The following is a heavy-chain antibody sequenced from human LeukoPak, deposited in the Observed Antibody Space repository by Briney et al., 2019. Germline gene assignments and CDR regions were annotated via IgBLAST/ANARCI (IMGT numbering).Heavy chain of an antibody. V-gene: IGHV1-69*13. J-gene: IGHJ6*03. Sequence: GASAKVSCKVSGYTLTELSMHWVRQAPGQGLEWMGGIIPIFGTANYAQKFQGRVTITADESTSTAYMELSSLRSEDTAVYYCARRVHCGGDCEYMDVWGKGTTVTISS. CDR3: ARRVHCGGDCEYMDV. CDR2: IIPIFGTA. D-gene: IGHD2-21*02. CDR1: GYTLTELS.